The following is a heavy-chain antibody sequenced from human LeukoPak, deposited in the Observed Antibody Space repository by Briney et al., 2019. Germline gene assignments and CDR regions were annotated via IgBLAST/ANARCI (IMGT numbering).Heavy chain of an antibody. V-gene: IGHV4-39*01. CDR3: ARVLIVVVPAALRESNYYYYMDV. CDR1: GGSISSSSYY. J-gene: IGHJ6*03. CDR2: IYYSGST. Sequence: NPSETLSLTCTVSGGSISSSSYYWGWIRQPPGKGLEWIGSIYYSGSTYYNPSLKSRVTISVDTSKNQFSLKLSSVTAADTAVYYCARVLIVVVPAALRESNYYYYMDVWGKGTTVTIPS. D-gene: IGHD2-2*01.